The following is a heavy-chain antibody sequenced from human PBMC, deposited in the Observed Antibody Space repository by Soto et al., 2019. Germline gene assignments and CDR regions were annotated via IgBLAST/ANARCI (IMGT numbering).Heavy chain of an antibody. CDR1: GFTFSSYS. J-gene: IGHJ4*02. V-gene: IGHV3-23*01. D-gene: IGHD4-4*01. CDR2: ISGSGQTT. CDR3: AKSRGDSWTTYFFDD. Sequence: GGSLRLSCAASGFTFSSYSLSWLRQAPGKGLEWVSGISGSGQTTHYKDSVKGRFTISRDNFRNTLYLQVNSLRAEDTAIYFCAKSRGDSWTTYFFDDRGQGALVTVSS.